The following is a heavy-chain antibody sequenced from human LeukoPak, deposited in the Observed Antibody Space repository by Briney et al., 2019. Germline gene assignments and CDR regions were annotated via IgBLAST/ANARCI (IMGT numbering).Heavy chain of an antibody. CDR2: ISAYNGNT. CDR3: ARVDVGYCSSTSCLPGVY. Sequence: ASGKGSRKASGYTFTSDGISWVRQAPGQGLEWMGWISAYNGNTNYAQKLQGRVTMTTDTSTSTADMELGGLRADDTDVYYCARVDVGYCSSTSCLPGVYWGQGTLVTVSS. D-gene: IGHD2-2*01. CDR1: GYTFTSDG. J-gene: IGHJ4*02. V-gene: IGHV1-18*01.